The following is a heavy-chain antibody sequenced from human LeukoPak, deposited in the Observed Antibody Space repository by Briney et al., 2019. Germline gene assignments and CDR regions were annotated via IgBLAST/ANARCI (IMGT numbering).Heavy chain of an antibody. CDR3: ARARGYYGSGRPTRRAFDI. V-gene: IGHV3-11*01. D-gene: IGHD3-10*01. Sequence: GGSLRLSCAASGFTFSDYYMSWIRQAPGKGLEWVSYISSSGSTIYYADSVKGRFTISRDNAKNSLYLQMNSLRAEDTAVYYCARARGYYGSGRPTRRAFDIWGQGTMVTASS. J-gene: IGHJ3*02. CDR2: ISSSGSTI. CDR1: GFTFSDYY.